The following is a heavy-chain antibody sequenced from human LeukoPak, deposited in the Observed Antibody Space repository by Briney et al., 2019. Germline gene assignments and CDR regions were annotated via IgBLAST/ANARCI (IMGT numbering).Heavy chain of an antibody. Sequence: ASVKVSCKASGYTFTSYGISWVRQAPGQGLEWMGWISAYNGNTNYAQKLQGRVTMTTDTSTSTAYMELRSLRSDDTAVYYCALIGTGKAGSDYYYYGMDVWGQGTLVTVSS. J-gene: IGHJ6*02. D-gene: IGHD3/OR15-3a*01. V-gene: IGHV1-18*01. CDR1: GYTFTSYG. CDR2: ISAYNGNT. CDR3: ALIGTGKAGSDYYYYGMDV.